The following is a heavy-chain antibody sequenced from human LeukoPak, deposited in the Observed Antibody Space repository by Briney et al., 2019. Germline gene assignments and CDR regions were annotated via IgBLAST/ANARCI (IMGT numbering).Heavy chain of an antibody. D-gene: IGHD1-26*01. Sequence: SETLSLTCTVSGDSFRSYYWGWIRQPPGKGLEWIGSIYYSGSTYYNPSLKSRVTISVDTSKNQFSLKLSSVTAADTAVYYCARDGATRWFDPWGQGTLVTVSS. V-gene: IGHV4-39*01. J-gene: IGHJ5*02. CDR1: GDSFRSYY. CDR2: IYYSGST. CDR3: ARDGATRWFDP.